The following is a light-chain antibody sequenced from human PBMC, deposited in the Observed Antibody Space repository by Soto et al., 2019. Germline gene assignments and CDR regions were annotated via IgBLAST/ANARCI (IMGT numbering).Light chain of an antibody. J-gene: IGKJ5*01. CDR3: HQRQYWPPIT. Sequence: VVLTQSPATLSLSPAERATLSCRTSLSVSVYLDWYQQKPGQAPRLLISDASNRATGIPARFSGSGSGTDFTLTISSLEPEDFAVYYCHQRQYWPPITFGQGTRLE. V-gene: IGKV3-11*01. CDR2: DAS. CDR1: LSVSVY.